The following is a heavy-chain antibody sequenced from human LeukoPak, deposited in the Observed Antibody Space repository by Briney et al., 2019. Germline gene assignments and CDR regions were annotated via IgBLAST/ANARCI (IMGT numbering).Heavy chain of an antibody. CDR3: ASAADCSSTSCPPDY. Sequence: PSETLSLTCAVYGGSFSGYYWSWTRHPPGRGREWMGEINHSGSTNYSPSLKSRVNISVDTSKNQFSLKLSSVTAADTAVYYCASAADCSSTSCPPDYWGQGTLVTVSS. D-gene: IGHD2-2*01. V-gene: IGHV4-34*01. J-gene: IGHJ4*02. CDR1: GGSFSGYY. CDR2: INHSGST.